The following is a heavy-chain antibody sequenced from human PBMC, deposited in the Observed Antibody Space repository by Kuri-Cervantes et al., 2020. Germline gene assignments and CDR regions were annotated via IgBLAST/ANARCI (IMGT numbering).Heavy chain of an antibody. V-gene: IGHV3-74*01. Sequence: GGSLRLSCAASGFTFSSYAMHWVRQAPGKGLVWVSRINSDGSSTSYADSVKGRFTISRDNAKNSLYLQMNSLRAEDTAVYYCARGRVVGATLDYWGQGTLVTVSS. J-gene: IGHJ4*02. CDR2: INSDGSST. CDR1: GFTFSSYA. D-gene: IGHD1-26*01. CDR3: ARGRVVGATLDY.